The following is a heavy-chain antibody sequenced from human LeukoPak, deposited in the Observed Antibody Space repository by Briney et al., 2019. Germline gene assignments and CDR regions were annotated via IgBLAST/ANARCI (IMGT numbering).Heavy chain of an antibody. J-gene: IGHJ4*02. Sequence: GASVKVSCKASGYTFTSYDINWVRQATGQGLEWMGWMNPNSGNTGYAQKFQGRVTMTRNTSISTAYMELSSLRSEDTAVYYCARGNEDLGALQYYYGSGRAGLDYWGQGTLVTVSS. CDR3: ARGNEDLGALQYYYGSGRAGLDY. CDR1: GYTFTSYD. CDR2: MNPNSGNT. D-gene: IGHD3-10*01. V-gene: IGHV1-8*01.